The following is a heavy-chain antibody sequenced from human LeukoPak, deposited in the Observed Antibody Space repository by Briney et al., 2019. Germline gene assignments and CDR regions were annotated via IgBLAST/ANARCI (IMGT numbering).Heavy chain of an antibody. V-gene: IGHV3-7*01. CDR2: IKQDGSET. Sequence: PGGSLRLSCVASGFTFTTYWMTWVRQAPEKGLEWVANIKQDGSETYYVDSVKGRFTISRDNAKNSLYLQMNSLRAEDTAVYYCARGSSHNIHWGQGTLVTVSS. J-gene: IGHJ4*02. CDR1: GFTFTTYW. CDR3: ARGSSHNIH. D-gene: IGHD2-2*02.